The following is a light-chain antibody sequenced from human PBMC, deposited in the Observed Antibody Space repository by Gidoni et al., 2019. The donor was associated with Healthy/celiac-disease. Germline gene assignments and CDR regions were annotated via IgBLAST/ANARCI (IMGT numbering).Light chain of an antibody. J-gene: IGKJ4*01. CDR1: QSVSSN. CDR2: GSS. Sequence: EIVMKQSPATLSGSPGEIATLSGRASQSVSSNFAWYQQKPGQAPRLLIYGSSTRATGIPARFSGSGSGTEFTLTISSLQSEAFAVYYCQQYNNWPPLTFGGGTKVEIK. CDR3: QQYNNWPPLT. V-gene: IGKV3-15*01.